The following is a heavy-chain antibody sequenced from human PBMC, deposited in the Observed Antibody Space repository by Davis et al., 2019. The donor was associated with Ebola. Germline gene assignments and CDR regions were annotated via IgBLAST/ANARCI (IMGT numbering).Heavy chain of an antibody. V-gene: IGHV3-30-3*01. CDR3: AREGGIAGATKYFQH. D-gene: IGHD1-26*01. CDR2: LSYDGVNK. CDR1: GFTFSSYA. J-gene: IGHJ1*01. Sequence: GGSLRLSCAASGFTFSSYAMHWVRQTPSKGLEWVALLSYDGVNKYYADSVKGRFTISRDNSKNTLYLQMNSLRREDTAMYYCAREGGIAGATKYFQHWGQGTLVTVSS.